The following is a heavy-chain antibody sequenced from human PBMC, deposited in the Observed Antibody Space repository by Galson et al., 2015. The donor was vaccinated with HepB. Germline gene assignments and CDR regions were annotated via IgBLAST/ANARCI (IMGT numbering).Heavy chain of an antibody. Sequence: SLRLSCAASGFTFGDYAMSWFRQAPGKGLEWVGFIRSKAYGGTTEYAASVKGRFTISRDDSKSIAYLQMNSLKTEDTAVYYCTRAAKMVYAIIDGMDVWGQGTTVTVSS. CDR3: TRAAKMVYAIIDGMDV. J-gene: IGHJ6*02. V-gene: IGHV3-49*03. D-gene: IGHD2-8*01. CDR2: IRSKAYGGTT. CDR1: GFTFGDYA.